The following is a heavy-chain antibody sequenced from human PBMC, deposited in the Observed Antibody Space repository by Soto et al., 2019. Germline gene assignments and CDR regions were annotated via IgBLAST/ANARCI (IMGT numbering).Heavy chain of an antibody. J-gene: IGHJ4*02. V-gene: IGHV3-30-3*01. CDR2: ISYDGSNK. Sequence: QVQLVESGGGVVQPGRSLRLSCAASGFTFSNYAMNWVRQAPGKGLEWVALISYDGSNKYYADSVKGRFTISRDSSKNVLYLQMNSLRAADTSVYYCGRCTSTSCHLGSDYWGQGTLFTVSS. CDR3: GRCTSTSCHLGSDY. CDR1: GFTFSNYA. D-gene: IGHD2-2*01.